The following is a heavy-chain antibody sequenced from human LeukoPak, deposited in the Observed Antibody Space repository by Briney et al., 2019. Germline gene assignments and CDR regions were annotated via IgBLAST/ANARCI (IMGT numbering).Heavy chain of an antibody. CDR3: ARGDNWNFAYLDY. Sequence: GGSLRLSCAASGFTFSTYSLNWVRQAPGKGLEWVSSISSSGSYIYYADSLKGRFTISRDNAKDSLYLQMNSLRAEDTAVYYCARGDNWNFAYLDYWGQGTLVTVSS. J-gene: IGHJ4*02. D-gene: IGHD1-1*01. CDR1: GFTFSTYS. V-gene: IGHV3-21*01. CDR2: ISSSGSYI.